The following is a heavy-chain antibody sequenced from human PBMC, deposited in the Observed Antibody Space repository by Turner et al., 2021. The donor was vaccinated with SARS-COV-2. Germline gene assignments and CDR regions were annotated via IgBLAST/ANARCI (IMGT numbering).Heavy chain of an antibody. D-gene: IGHD2-2*01. V-gene: IGHV3-48*03. J-gene: IGHJ4*02. CDR2: IDGDGTTT. CDR3: ATFSVVVPDY. Sequence: DVQLVESGGGFVQPGGSLRPSCASSVFTFVRSELSWVRQAPGKGMEWLAYIDGDGTTTFYAHYVKGRFTISRDNRKNSLFLQMSTLRADDTAIYYCATFSVVVPDYWGQGTLVTVSS. CDR1: VFTFVRSE.